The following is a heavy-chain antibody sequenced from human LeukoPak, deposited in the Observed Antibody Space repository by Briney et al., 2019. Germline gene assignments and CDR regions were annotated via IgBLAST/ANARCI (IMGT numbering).Heavy chain of an antibody. CDR2: INPSGGST. Sequence: ASVKVSCKASGYTFTSYYMHWVRQAPGQGLEWMGIINPSGGSTSYAQKFQGRVTITADESTSTAYMELSSLRSEDTAVYYCARGSTSSGAFDYWGQGTLVTVSS. D-gene: IGHD2-2*01. J-gene: IGHJ4*02. CDR1: GYTFTSYY. CDR3: ARGSTSSGAFDY. V-gene: IGHV1-46*01.